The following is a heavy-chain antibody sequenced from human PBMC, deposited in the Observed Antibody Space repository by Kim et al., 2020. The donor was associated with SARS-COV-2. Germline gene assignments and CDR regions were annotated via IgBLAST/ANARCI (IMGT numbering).Heavy chain of an antibody. D-gene: IGHD5-18*01. V-gene: IGHV4-59*09. Sequence: TNDNPGLKRRVTISVDTSKSQFSLKRSAVTAADTAVYYCARGSWTAPVGYWGQGTLVTVSS. J-gene: IGHJ4*02. CDR3: ARGSWTAPVGY. CDR2: T.